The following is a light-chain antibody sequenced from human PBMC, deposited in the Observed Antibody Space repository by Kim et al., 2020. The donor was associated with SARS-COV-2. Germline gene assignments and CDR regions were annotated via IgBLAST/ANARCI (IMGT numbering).Light chain of an antibody. CDR3: TPYTSSDTWV. V-gene: IGLV2-14*04. J-gene: IGLJ3*02. Sequence: GQSTTISCTGSPSDIDPYNYVSWHQQHPGKAPEVIIDDVNKRPAGVSSRFSGSESGNTAFLTISGLQAEDEDDYYCTPYTSSDTWVFGGGTKVTVL. CDR2: DVN. CDR1: PSDIDPYNY.